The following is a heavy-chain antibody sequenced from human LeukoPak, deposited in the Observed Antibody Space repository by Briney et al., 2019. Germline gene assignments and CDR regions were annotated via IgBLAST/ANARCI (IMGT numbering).Heavy chain of an antibody. D-gene: IGHD2-2*02. Sequence: ASVKVSCKASGYTFTSYYMHWVRQAPGQGLEWMEIINPSGGSTSYAQKFQGRVTMTRDMSTSTVYMELSSLRSEDTAVYYCARGRCSSTSCYTGYYYYMDVWGKGTTVTVSS. CDR3: ARGRCSSTSCYTGYYYYMDV. CDR1: GYTFTSYY. J-gene: IGHJ6*03. CDR2: INPSGGST. V-gene: IGHV1-46*01.